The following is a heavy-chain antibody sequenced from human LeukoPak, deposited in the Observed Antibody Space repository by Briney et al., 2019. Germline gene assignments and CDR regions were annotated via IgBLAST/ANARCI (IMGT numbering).Heavy chain of an antibody. D-gene: IGHD3-16*02. CDR2: IKPDGSVQ. CDR3: ARPWRGDYVWGSYRFGY. J-gene: IGHJ4*02. Sequence: PGGSLRLSCAASGFTFSTSWMTWVRQAPGKGLEWVANIKPDGSVQHYVDSVTGRFTISRDNGKNSVYLQMNSLRAEDTAVYYCARPWRGDYVWGSYRFGYWGQGTLVTVSS. V-gene: IGHV3-7*01. CDR1: GFTFSTSW.